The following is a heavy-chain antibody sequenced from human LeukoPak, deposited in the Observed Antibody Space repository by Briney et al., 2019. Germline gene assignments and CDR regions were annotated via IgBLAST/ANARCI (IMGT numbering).Heavy chain of an antibody. J-gene: IGHJ6*02. CDR2: IYSGGST. Sequence: GRSLRLSCAASGFTFDDYAMHWVRQAPGKGLEWVSVIYSGGSTYYADSVKGRFTISRDNSKNTLYLQMNSLRAEDTAVYYCASGSYDSVYYYGMDVWGQGTTVTVSS. D-gene: IGHD1-26*01. V-gene: IGHV3-66*01. CDR3: ASGSYDSVYYYGMDV. CDR1: GFTFDDYA.